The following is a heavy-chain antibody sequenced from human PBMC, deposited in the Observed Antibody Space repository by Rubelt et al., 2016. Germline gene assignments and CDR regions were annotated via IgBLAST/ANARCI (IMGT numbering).Heavy chain of an antibody. CDR3: ARDGSGFYGMDV. CDR1: GGSVSSGSYY. J-gene: IGHJ6*02. Sequence: QLQLQESGPGLVKPSETLSLTCTVSGGSVSSGSYYWSWIRQPLGKGLEWIGYIYHSGITNYSPSLKSRVTMSVDTSRNQFSLKLSSVTAADTAVYYCARDGSGFYGMDVWGQGTTVTVSS. V-gene: IGHV4-61*01. CDR2: IYHSGIT. D-gene: IGHD3-10*01.